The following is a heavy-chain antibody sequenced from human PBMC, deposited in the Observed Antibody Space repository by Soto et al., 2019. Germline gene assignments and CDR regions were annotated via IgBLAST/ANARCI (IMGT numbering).Heavy chain of an antibody. CDR1: GGSLSGYY. D-gene: IGHD6-25*01. Sequence: NPSETLSLTCAVSGGSLSGYYGSWIRQSPGKGLEWIGEINHSGDTNYNPSLKSRVTISADTSKNQFSLKLYSVTAADTAVYYCARDHSGFRHDSWGQGTLVTVSS. V-gene: IGHV4-34*01. CDR2: INHSGDT. CDR3: ARDHSGFRHDS. J-gene: IGHJ4*02.